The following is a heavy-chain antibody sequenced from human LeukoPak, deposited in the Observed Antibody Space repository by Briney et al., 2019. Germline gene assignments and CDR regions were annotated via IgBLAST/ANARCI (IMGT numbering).Heavy chain of an antibody. V-gene: IGHV4-59*01. CDR1: GGSISSYY. D-gene: IGHD3/OR15-3a*01. J-gene: IGHJ3*02. CDR2: IYYSGST. CDR3: AREDSDAFDI. Sequence: SETLSLTCTISGGSISSYYWSWIRQPPGKGLEWIGYIYYSGSTNYNPSLKSRVTISVDTSKNQFSLKLSSVTAADTAVYYCAREDSDAFDIWGQGTMVTVSS.